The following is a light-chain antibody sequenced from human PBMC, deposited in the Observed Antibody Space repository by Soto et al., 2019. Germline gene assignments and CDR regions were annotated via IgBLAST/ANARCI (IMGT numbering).Light chain of an antibody. Sequence: SVSAAPGQKVTISCSGSSSNIGRNFVSWYQHLPGKPPKLLIYDASTLQSGVPSRFSGSGSGTDFTLTISSLQPEDFATYYCQQSYSTLWTFGQGTKVDIK. V-gene: IGKV1-39*01. CDR2: DAS. CDR1: SSNIGRN. CDR3: QQSYSTLWT. J-gene: IGKJ1*01.